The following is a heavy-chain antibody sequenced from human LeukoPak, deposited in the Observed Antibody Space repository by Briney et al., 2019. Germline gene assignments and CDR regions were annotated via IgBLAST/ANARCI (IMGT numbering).Heavy chain of an antibody. CDR3: ATETYSSGWSLDY. V-gene: IGHV1-46*01. J-gene: IGHJ4*02. D-gene: IGHD6-19*01. CDR2: INPSGGST. Sequence: ASVKVSCKASGYTFTSYYMHWARQAPGQGLEWMGIINPSGGSTTYAQKFQGRVTMTEDTSTDTAYMELSSLRSEDTAVYYCATETYSSGWSLDYWGQGTLVTVSS. CDR1: GYTFTSYY.